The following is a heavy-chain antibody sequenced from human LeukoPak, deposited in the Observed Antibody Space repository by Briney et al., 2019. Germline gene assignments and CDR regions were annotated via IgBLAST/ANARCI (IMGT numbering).Heavy chain of an antibody. CDR1: GGSISSGDYY. V-gene: IGHV4-30-4*01. J-gene: IGHJ4*02. D-gene: IGHD3-10*01. CDR2: IYYSGST. CDR3: ARERSRFGSLDY. Sequence: KSSETLSLTCTVSGGSISSGDYYWRWIRQPRGEGLEWHGYIYYSGSTYYNPSLKSRVTISEDTSKNQFSLKLSSVTAADTAVYYCARERSRFGSLDYWGQGTLVTVSS.